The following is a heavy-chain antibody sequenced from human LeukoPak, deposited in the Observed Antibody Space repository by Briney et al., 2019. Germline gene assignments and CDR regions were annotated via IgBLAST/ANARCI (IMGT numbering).Heavy chain of an antibody. CDR1: GXSISSYY. CDR3: ARNGDYSADS. J-gene: IGHJ4*02. Sequence: SETLSLTCTVSGXSISSYYWSWIRQPPGKGLEWIGYIYYSGSTNYNPSLKSRVTISVDKSKTQFSLKLTSVTAADTAVYYCARNGDYSADSWGQGTLLTVSS. V-gene: IGHV4-59*12. CDR2: IYYSGST. D-gene: IGHD4-17*01.